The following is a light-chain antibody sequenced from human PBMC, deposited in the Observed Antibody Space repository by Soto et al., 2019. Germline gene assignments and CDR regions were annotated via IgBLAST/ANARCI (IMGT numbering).Light chain of an antibody. V-gene: IGKV3-11*01. J-gene: IGKJ4*01. Sequence: EVVLTQSPATLSLSPGERATLSCRASQRVYSYLAWYQQKPGQPPRLLISDVSNRATGIPARFSGSGYGTDFTLTISSLEHEDFAVYYCQHRNDWPFTFGGGTKVEIK. CDR1: QRVYSY. CDR2: DVS. CDR3: QHRNDWPFT.